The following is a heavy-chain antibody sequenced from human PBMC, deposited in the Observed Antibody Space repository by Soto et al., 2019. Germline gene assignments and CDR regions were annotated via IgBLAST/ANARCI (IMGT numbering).Heavy chain of an antibody. CDR1: GGSISSYY. CDR3: ARVGQPYYYDSSGYYL. D-gene: IGHD3-22*01. CDR2: IYYSGST. V-gene: IGHV4-59*01. J-gene: IGHJ4*02. Sequence: SETLSLTYTVSGGSISSYYWSWIRQPPGKGLEWIGYIYYSGSTNYNPSLKSRVTISVDTSKNQFSLKLSSVTAADTAVYYCARVGQPYYYDSSGYYLWGQGTLVTVSS.